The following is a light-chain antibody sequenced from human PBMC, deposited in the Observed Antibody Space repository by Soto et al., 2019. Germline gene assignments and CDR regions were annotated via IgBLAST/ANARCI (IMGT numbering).Light chain of an antibody. Sequence: DIQMTQSPSTLSSSLGDRVTITCRASQSVSNWLAWYQQKRGKAPELLIYDASSLKSGVPSRFIGSGSGTEFTLTISSLQPDDFATYYCQHYNTYSAFGQGTKVDIK. CDR3: QHYNTYSA. CDR1: QSVSNW. CDR2: DAS. J-gene: IGKJ1*01. V-gene: IGKV1-5*01.